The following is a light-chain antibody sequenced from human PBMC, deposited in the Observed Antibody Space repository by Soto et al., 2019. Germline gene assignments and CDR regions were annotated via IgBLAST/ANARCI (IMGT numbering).Light chain of an antibody. CDR1: TSDVGGYNS. Sequence: QSVLTQPASVSGSPGQTITISCTGTTSDVGGYNSVSLYQQRPGKVPRLIIYEVSNRPSGVSNRFSGSKSGNTAFLAISGLQADDEADYYCCSYTSSSAYVFGTGTKVTVL. CDR3: CSYTSSSAYV. CDR2: EVS. V-gene: IGLV2-14*01. J-gene: IGLJ1*01.